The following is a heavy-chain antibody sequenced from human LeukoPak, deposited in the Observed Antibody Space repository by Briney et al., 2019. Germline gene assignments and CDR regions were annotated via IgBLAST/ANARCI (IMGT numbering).Heavy chain of an antibody. CDR1: GGSFSGYY. D-gene: IGHD6-13*01. J-gene: IGHJ4*02. V-gene: IGHV4-34*01. Sequence: SETLSLTCAVYGGSFSGYYWSWICQPPGKGLEWSGEINHSGSTNYNPSLKSRVTISVDTSKNQFSLKLSSVTAADTAVYYCARGFPGIAAAGPGKYYFDYWGQGTLVTVSS. CDR3: ARGFPGIAAAGPGKYYFDY. CDR2: INHSGST.